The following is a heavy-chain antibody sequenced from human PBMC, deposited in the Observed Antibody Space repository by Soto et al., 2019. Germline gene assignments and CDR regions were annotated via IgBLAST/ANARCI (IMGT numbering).Heavy chain of an antibody. CDR2: IYYSGST. CDR1: GGSISSGGYY. CDR3: ARDRPRGYSGYGGMDV. Sequence: QVQLQESGPGLVKPSQTLSLTCTFSGGSISSGGYYWSWIRQHPGKGLEWIGYIYYSGSTYYNPSLKSRVTISVDTSKNQFSLKLSSVTAADTAVYYCARDRPRGYSGYGGMDVWGQGTTVTVSS. D-gene: IGHD5-12*01. J-gene: IGHJ6*02. V-gene: IGHV4-31*03.